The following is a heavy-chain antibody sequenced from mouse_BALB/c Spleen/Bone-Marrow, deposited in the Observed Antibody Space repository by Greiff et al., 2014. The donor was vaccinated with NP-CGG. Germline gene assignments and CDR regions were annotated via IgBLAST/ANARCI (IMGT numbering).Heavy chain of an antibody. J-gene: IGHJ2*01. CDR2: IRNKANGYTT. Sequence: EVMLVESGGGLVQPGGSLRLSCATSGFTFTDYYMSWVRQPPGKALEWLGFIRNKANGYTTEYSASVKGRFTISRDNSQSILYLQMNTLRAEDSATYYCARDIDGRDSWGQGTTLTVSS. CDR1: GFTFTDYY. CDR3: ARDIDGRDS. V-gene: IGHV7-3*02.